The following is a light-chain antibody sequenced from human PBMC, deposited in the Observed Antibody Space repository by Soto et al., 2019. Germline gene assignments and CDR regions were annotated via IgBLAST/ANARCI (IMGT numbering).Light chain of an antibody. CDR1: SSNIGDNA. CDR2: HDN. V-gene: IGLV1-36*01. J-gene: IGLJ2*01. CDR3: AAWDDSLNGVV. Sequence: QSVLTQPPSVSEAPRQRVTISCSGSSSNIGDNAVNWYQQLPGKAPKLLIFHDNLLPSGVSDRFSGSKSGTSASLAISGLQSEDEADYYCAAWDDSLNGVVFGGGTQLTVL.